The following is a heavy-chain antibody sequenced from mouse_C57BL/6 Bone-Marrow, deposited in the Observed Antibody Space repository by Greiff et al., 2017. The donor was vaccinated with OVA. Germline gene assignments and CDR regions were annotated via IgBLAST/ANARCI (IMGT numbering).Heavy chain of an antibody. CDR3: ARGRDYYGYFDY. V-gene: IGHV1-54*01. D-gene: IGHD1-1*01. CDR1: GYAFTNYL. J-gene: IGHJ2*01. Sequence: QVQLQQSGAELVRPGTSVKVSCKASGYAFTNYLIEWVKQRPGQGLEWIGVINPGSGGTNYNEKFKGKATLTAEKSSSTAYMQLSSLTSEDSAVYFCARGRDYYGYFDYWGQGTTLTVSS. CDR2: INPGSGGT.